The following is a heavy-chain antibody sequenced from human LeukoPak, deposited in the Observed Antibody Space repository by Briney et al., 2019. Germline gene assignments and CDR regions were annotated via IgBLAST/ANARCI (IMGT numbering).Heavy chain of an antibody. CDR1: GYTFTSYY. CDR3: ARDLADSSSLQGFDY. D-gene: IGHD6-6*01. Sequence: VASVKVSCKASGYTFTSYYMHWVRQAPGQGLEWMGIINPSGGSTSYAQKFQGRVTMTRDMSTSTVYMELSSLRSEDTAVYYCARDLADSSSLQGFDYWGQGTLVTVSS. CDR2: INPSGGST. V-gene: IGHV1-46*01. J-gene: IGHJ4*02.